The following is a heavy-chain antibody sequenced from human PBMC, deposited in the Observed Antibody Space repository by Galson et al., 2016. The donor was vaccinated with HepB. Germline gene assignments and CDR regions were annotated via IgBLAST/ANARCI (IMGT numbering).Heavy chain of an antibody. CDR1: GVSIGSSDYY. CDR2: IYYSGSGST. D-gene: IGHD3-22*01. Sequence: SETLSLTCTVSGVSIGSSDYYWGWIRQPPGKGLEWIASIYYSGSGSTSYNPSLRSRVTISVDTSKNQFSLKLNSVNAADTAVYYCARHLTYYYDISGYYSDWFDPWGKGTLVTVSS. J-gene: IGHJ5*02. V-gene: IGHV4-39*01. CDR3: ARHLTYYYDISGYYSDWFDP.